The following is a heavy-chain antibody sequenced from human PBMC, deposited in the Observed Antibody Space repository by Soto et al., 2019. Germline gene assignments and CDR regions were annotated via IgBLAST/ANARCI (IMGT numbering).Heavy chain of an antibody. CDR2: ISYSGST. CDR1: GGYISSDSYY. D-gene: IGHD3-10*01. J-gene: IGHJ6*02. CDR3: AGSGSYPPTYYYYYGMDV. Sequence: SVTMSLTCTVSGGYISSDSYYWGWISQSPEKGLEWIASISYSGSTYYNPSLKSRVTISVDTSKNQFSLKLSSVTAADTAVYYCAGSGSYPPTYYYYYGMDVWGQGTTVTVSS. V-gene: IGHV4-39*01.